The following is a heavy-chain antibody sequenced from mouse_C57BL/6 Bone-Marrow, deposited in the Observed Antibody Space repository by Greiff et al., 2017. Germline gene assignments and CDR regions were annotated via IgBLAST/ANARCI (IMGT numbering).Heavy chain of an antibody. CDR2: IYPGDGDT. CDR3: ARFYYYYGKDAMDD. CDR1: GYAFSSYW. Sequence: QVQLKESGAELVKPGASVKISCKASGYAFSSYWMNWVKQRPGKGLEWIGQIYPGDGDTNYNGKFKGKATLTADKSSSTAYMQLSSLTSEDSAVYFCARFYYYYGKDAMDDWGKGTSVTVSS. V-gene: IGHV1-80*01. D-gene: IGHD1-1*01. J-gene: IGHJ4*01.